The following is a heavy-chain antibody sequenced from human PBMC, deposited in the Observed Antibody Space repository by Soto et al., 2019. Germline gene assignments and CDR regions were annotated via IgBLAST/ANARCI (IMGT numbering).Heavy chain of an antibody. CDR3: ARPARRDAFDI. D-gene: IGHD6-6*01. CDR1: GLTVSSNY. CDR2: IYGGGST. V-gene: IGHV3-53*01. Sequence: GSLRLSCTASGLTVSSNYMTWVRQAPGKGLEWVSIIYGGGSTHYADSVKGRFTISRDNSKNTLYLQMNSLTAEDTAVYYCARPARRDAFDIWGHGTMVTVSS. J-gene: IGHJ3*02.